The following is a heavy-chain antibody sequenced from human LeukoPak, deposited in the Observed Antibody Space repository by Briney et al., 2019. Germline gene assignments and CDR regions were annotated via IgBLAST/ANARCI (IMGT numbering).Heavy chain of an antibody. D-gene: IGHD1-7*01. CDR1: GYTFTSYD. J-gene: IGHJ6*03. V-gene: IGHV1-8*01. Sequence: ASVKVSCKASGYTFTSYDINWVRQATGQGLEWMGWMNPNSGNTGYAQKFQGRVAMTRNTSISTAYMELSSLRSEDTAVYYCARDRTGTTSYYYMDVWGKGTTVTVSS. CDR2: MNPNSGNT. CDR3: ARDRTGTTSYYYMDV.